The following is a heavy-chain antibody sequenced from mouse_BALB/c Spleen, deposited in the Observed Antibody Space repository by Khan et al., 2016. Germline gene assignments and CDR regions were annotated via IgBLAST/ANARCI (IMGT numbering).Heavy chain of an antibody. Sequence: EVKLLESGPGLVKPSQSLSLTCSVTGYSITSGYYWNWIRQFPGNKLEWMGYISYDGSNNYNPSLKNRISITRDTSKNQFFLKLNSVTTEDTATYYCGSRLLAWFAYWGQGTLVTVSA. CDR3: GSRLLAWFAY. D-gene: IGHD2-3*01. CDR1: GYSITSGYY. V-gene: IGHV3-6*02. J-gene: IGHJ3*01. CDR2: ISYDGSN.